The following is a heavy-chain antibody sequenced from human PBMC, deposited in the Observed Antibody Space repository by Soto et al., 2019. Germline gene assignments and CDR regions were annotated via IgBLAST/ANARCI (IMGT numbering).Heavy chain of an antibody. CDR2: IYYSGST. Sequence: SETLSLTCTVSGGSISSYYWSWIRQNPGKGLEWIGYIYYSGSTNYNPSLKSRVTISVDTSKNQFSLKLSSVTAADTAVYYCARSPFIAVAGTYYYYGMDVWGQGTTVT. CDR1: GGSISSYY. D-gene: IGHD6-19*01. CDR3: ARSPFIAVAGTYYYYGMDV. V-gene: IGHV4-59*01. J-gene: IGHJ6*02.